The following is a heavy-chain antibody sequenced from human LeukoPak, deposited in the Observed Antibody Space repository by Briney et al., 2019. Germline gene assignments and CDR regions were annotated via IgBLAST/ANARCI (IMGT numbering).Heavy chain of an antibody. J-gene: IGHJ4*02. Sequence: GRSLRLSCAASGFTFSNYAIHWVRQAPDKGLEWVTVISFDGSNKYYADSVKGRFTISRDHSKNTLYLQMNSLRAEDTAVYYCARDVDTALDYWGQGTLVTVSS. D-gene: IGHD5-18*01. CDR2: ISFDGSNK. V-gene: IGHV3-30-3*01. CDR1: GFTFSNYA. CDR3: ARDVDTALDY.